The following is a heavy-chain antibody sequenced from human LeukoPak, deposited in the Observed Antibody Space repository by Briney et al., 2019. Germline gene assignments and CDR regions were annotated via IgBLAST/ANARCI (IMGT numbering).Heavy chain of an antibody. CDR3: ARDYGVAEGY. D-gene: IGHD6-19*01. CDR2: IYSGGST. J-gene: IGHJ4*02. CDR1: GFTVSSNY. V-gene: IGHV3-53*01. Sequence: GGSLRLSCVASGFTVSSNYMSWVRQAPGKGLEWVPVIYSGGSTYYADSVKGRFAISRDNSKNTLYLQMNSLRVEDTAVYYCARDYGVAEGYWGQGTLVTVSS.